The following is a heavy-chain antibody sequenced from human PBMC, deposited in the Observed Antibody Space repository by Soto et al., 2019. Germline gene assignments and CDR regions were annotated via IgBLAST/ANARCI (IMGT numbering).Heavy chain of an antibody. CDR3: ARGARRRPPRDAFDI. Sequence: ASETLFLTCAFYGGSFSGYYWSWIRQPPGKGLEWLGDINPSGSTNYNPSLKSRVIMSVDTSKKQFSLNVTSVTAADTAVYYCARGARRRPPRDAFDIWGQGTMVTVS. J-gene: IGHJ3*02. CDR1: GGSFSGYY. V-gene: IGHV4-34*01. CDR2: INPSGST.